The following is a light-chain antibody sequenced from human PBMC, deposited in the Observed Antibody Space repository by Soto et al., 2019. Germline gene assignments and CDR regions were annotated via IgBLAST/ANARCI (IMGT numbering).Light chain of an antibody. V-gene: IGKV3-20*01. CDR1: QTVSSNY. Sequence: EILLTQSPDTLSLSPGEIATLSCRASQTVSSNYLAWYQQKPGQAPRVLIYGTSSRATGIPDRFSGSGSGTDFTLTISRLEPEDFAVYYCQQYTTSSWTFGQGTKVDIK. CDR2: GTS. J-gene: IGKJ1*01. CDR3: QQYTTSSWT.